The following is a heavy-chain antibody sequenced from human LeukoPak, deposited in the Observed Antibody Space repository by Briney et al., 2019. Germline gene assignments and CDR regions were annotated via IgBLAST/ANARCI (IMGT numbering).Heavy chain of an antibody. D-gene: IGHD3-22*01. J-gene: IGHJ4*02. CDR3: ARDPKLNYYDSSGPVDY. CDR2: ISAYNGNT. Sequence: ASVKVPCKASGYTFTSYGISWVRQAPGQGPEWMGWISAYNGNTNYAQKLQGRVTMTTDTSTSTAYMELRSLRSDDTAVYYCARDPKLNYYDSSGPVDYWGQGTLVTVSS. CDR1: GYTFTSYG. V-gene: IGHV1-18*01.